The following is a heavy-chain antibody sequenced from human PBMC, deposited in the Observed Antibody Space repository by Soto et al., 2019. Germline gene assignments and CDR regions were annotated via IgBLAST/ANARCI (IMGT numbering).Heavy chain of an antibody. D-gene: IGHD3-9*01. CDR2: IYPDDSDT. Sequence: GESLKISCQASGYTFTKYWVGWVRQMPGKGLEWMGIIYPDDSDTRYSPSFQGHVTISADKSISTAYLQWSSLKASDSATYYCARRDMLTGYVYFVYWGQGTQVTVSS. CDR1: GYTFTKYW. J-gene: IGHJ4*02. CDR3: ARRDMLTGYVYFVY. V-gene: IGHV5-51*01.